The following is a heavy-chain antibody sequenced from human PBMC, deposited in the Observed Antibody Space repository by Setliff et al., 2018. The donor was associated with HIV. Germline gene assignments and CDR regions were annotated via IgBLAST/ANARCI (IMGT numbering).Heavy chain of an antibody. V-gene: IGHV3-30*01. J-gene: IGHJ6*03. CDR1: GFTFRDFA. Sequence: PGGSLRLSCVGSGFTFRDFAMHWVRQAPGKGLEWVSSISYDGSRIHYADSVKGRFSISRDNSKNTLSLQVNGLGPEDTAVYYCARSRLLNPIYYYYMYVWGKETTVTVSS. D-gene: IGHD3-22*01. CDR3: ARSRLLNPIYYYYMYV. CDR2: ISYDGSRI.